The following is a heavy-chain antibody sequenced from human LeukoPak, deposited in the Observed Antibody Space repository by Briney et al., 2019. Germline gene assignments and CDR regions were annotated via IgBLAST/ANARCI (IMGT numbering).Heavy chain of an antibody. D-gene: IGHD4-23*01. J-gene: IGHJ3*02. CDR3: AKDSKKLSPRVFDI. CDR2: ISGSGGST. Sequence: GGSLRLSCAASGFSFSSYAMSWVRQAPGKGLEWVSAISGSGGSTYYADSVKGRFTTSRDNSKNTVYLQMSSLRAEDTAVYYCAKDSKKLSPRVFDIWGQGTMVTVSS. CDR1: GFSFSSYA. V-gene: IGHV3-23*01.